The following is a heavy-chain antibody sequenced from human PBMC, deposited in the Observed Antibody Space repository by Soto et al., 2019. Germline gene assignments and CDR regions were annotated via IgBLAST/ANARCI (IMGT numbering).Heavy chain of an antibody. CDR2: ISAYNGNT. CDR3: ARLFSMCWYGRSYFDY. V-gene: IGHV1-18*01. CDR1: GYTFTSYG. J-gene: IGHJ4*02. D-gene: IGHD3-3*02. Sequence: ASVKVSCKASGYTFTSYGISWVRQAPGQGLEWMGWISAYNGNTNYAQKLQGRVTMTTDTSTSTAYMELRSLRSDDTAVYYCARLFSMCWYGRSYFDYWGQGPLVTVSS.